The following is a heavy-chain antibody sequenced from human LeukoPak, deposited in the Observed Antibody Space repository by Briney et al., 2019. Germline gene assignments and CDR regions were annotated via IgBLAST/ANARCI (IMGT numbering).Heavy chain of an antibody. Sequence: GASVKVSCKASGYTFSSYAMNWVRQAPGQGLEWMGWIDTSTGKSTYDQAFTGRFVFSFDTSVSTAYPQINSLKAEDTAIYYCARDGPAAYAWGQGTLITVSS. CDR2: IDTSTGKS. J-gene: IGHJ4*02. D-gene: IGHD3-16*01. CDR1: GYTFSSYA. CDR3: ARDGPAAYA. V-gene: IGHV7-4-1*02.